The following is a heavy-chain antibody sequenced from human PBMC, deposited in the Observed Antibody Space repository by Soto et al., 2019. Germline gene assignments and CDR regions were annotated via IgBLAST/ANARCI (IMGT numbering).Heavy chain of an antibody. CDR3: ARTAAAGKYYNGMDV. Sequence: PGESLKISCKGSGYSFTSYWIDWARQMPGKGLEWMGIIYPGDSDTRYSPSFQGQVTISADKSISTAYLQWSSLKASDTAMYYCARTAAAGKYYNGMDVWGQGTTVTVSS. V-gene: IGHV5-51*01. J-gene: IGHJ6*02. D-gene: IGHD6-13*01. CDR2: IYPGDSDT. CDR1: GYSFTSYW.